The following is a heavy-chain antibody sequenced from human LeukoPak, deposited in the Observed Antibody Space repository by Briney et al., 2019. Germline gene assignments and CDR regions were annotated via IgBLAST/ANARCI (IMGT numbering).Heavy chain of an antibody. CDR1: GFTFNNYG. J-gene: IGHJ4*02. CDR2: ISADSATT. CDR3: ARKSASGNYPLDY. D-gene: IGHD3-10*01. V-gene: IGHV3-23*01. Sequence: GGSLRLSCAPSGFTFNNYGMHWVRQAPGKGLEWVSVISADSATTFYADSVKGRFTISRDNAKNTVFLQMSSLRAEDTALYYCARKSASGNYPLDYWGQGTLVTVSS.